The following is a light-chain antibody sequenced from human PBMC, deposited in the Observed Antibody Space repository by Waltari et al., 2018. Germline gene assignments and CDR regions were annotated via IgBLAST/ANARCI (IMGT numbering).Light chain of an antibody. CDR2: KAN. CDR3: ALYMGSGIWV. V-gene: IGLV8-61*01. J-gene: IGLJ3*02. Sequence: TLVTQEPSLSVSPGGPVNLTRALSPWSHSSTSYDHWYQQTPGQAPRTLVYKANARSSGVPDRFSGSILGNTAALTITGAQADDESDYYCALYMGSGIWVFGGGTRLTVL. CDR1: PWSHSSTSY.